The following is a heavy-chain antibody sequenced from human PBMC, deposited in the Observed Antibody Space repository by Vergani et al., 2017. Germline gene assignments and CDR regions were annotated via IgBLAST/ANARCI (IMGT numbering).Heavy chain of an antibody. CDR2: IIPIFGTA. D-gene: IGHD3-9*01. CDR1: GGTFSSYA. Sequence: QVQLVQSGAEVKKPGSSVKVSCKASGGTFSSYAISWVRQAPGQGLEWMGGIIPIFGTANYAQKFQGRVTITADESTSTAYMELSSLRSEDTAVYYCASNYDILTGVIYYYGMDGWGQGTTVTVSS. V-gene: IGHV1-69*01. CDR3: ASNYDILTGVIYYYGMDG. J-gene: IGHJ6*01.